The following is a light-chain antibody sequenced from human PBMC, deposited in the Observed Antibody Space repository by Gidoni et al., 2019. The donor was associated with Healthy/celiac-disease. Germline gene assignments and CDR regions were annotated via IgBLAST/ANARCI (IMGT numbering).Light chain of an antibody. J-gene: IGKJ2*02. V-gene: IGKV4-1*01. Sequence: DIVMTQSPDSLAVSLGERATINCKSSQSVLYSSNNKNYLAWYQQKPGQPPKLLIYWASTRESGVPDRFSGSGSGTDFTLTINSPQAEDVAVYYCQQYYSTPRTFGQGTKLEIK. CDR1: QSVLYSSNNKNY. CDR2: WAS. CDR3: QQYYSTPRT.